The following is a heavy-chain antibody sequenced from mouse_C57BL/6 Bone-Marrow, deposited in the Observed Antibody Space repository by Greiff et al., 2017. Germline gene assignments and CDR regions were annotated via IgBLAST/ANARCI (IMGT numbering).Heavy chain of an antibody. CDR3: ARKRGYDYDGYYAMDY. CDR1: GFSLTSYG. V-gene: IGHV2-2*01. D-gene: IGHD2-4*01. CDR2: IWSGGST. Sequence: VQVVESGPGLVQPSQSLSITCTVSGFSLTSYGVHWVRQSPGKGLEWLGVIWSGGSTDYNAAFISRLSISKDNSKSQVFFKMNSLQADDTAIYYCARKRGYDYDGYYAMDYWGQGTSVTVSS. J-gene: IGHJ4*01.